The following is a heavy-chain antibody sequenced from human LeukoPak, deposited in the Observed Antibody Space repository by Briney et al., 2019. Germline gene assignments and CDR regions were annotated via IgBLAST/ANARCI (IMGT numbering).Heavy chain of an antibody. Sequence: GGSLRLSCAASGFTFSSYAMHWVRQAPGKGLEWVAVISYDGSNKYYADSVKGRFTISRDNSKNTLYLQMNSLRAEDTAVYYCARRTIGYYDILTGYFHDAFDIWGQGTMVTVSS. D-gene: IGHD3-9*01. V-gene: IGHV3-30-3*01. J-gene: IGHJ3*02. CDR1: GFTFSSYA. CDR2: ISYDGSNK. CDR3: ARRTIGYYDILTGYFHDAFDI.